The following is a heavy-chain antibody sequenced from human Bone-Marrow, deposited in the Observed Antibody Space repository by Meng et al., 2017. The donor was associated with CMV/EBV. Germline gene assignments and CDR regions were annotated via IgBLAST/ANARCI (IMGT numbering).Heavy chain of an antibody. Sequence: LSLTCAASGFTFSDYYMSWIRQAPGKGLEWVSYISSSGSTIYYADSVKGRFTISRDNAKNSLYLQMNSLRAEDTAVYYCARESIAAAGVLDYWGQGTLVTVSS. CDR3: ARESIAAAGVLDY. J-gene: IGHJ4*02. V-gene: IGHV3-11*04. CDR1: GFTFSDYY. D-gene: IGHD6-13*01. CDR2: ISSSGSTI.